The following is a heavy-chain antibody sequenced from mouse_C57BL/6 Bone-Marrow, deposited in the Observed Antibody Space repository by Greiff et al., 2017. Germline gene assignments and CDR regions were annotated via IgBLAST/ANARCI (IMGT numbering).Heavy chain of an antibody. J-gene: IGHJ4*01. CDR3: ARGVPYYAMDY. Sequence: QVQLQQSGAELVRPGTSVKMSCKASGYTFTNYWIGWAKQRPGHGLEWIGDIYPGGGYTNYNEKFKGKATLTADKSSSTAYMQFSSLSSEDSAIYYCARGVPYYAMDYWGQGTSGTVSS. V-gene: IGHV1-63*01. CDR2: IYPGGGYT. CDR1: GYTFTNYW.